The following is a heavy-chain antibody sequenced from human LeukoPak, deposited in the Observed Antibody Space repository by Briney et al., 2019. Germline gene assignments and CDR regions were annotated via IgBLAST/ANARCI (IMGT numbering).Heavy chain of an antibody. J-gene: IGHJ4*02. V-gene: IGHV3-30*03. D-gene: IGHD4-17*01. Sequence: GRSLRLSCAASGFTFSNSGMHWVRQAPGKGLEWVAVISSDGSVQFYADSVKGRFTISRDNSKNTLYLEMNGLRAEDTAVYYCTTRIAWGNWGQGTLVTVSS. CDR1: GFTFSNSG. CDR2: ISSDGSVQ. CDR3: TTRIAWGN.